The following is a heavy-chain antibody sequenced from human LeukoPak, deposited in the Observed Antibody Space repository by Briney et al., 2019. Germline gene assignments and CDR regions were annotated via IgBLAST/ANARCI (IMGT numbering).Heavy chain of an antibody. CDR2: ISGSGGST. V-gene: IGHV3-23*01. CDR1: GFTFSDYY. D-gene: IGHD6-19*01. CDR3: AKAVAGTHPLY. J-gene: IGHJ4*02. Sequence: GGSLRLSCAASGFTFSDYYMSWIRQAPGKGLEWVSAISGSGGSTYYADSVKGRFTISRDNSKNTLYLQMNSLRAEDTAVYYCAKAVAGTHPLYWGQGTLVTVSS.